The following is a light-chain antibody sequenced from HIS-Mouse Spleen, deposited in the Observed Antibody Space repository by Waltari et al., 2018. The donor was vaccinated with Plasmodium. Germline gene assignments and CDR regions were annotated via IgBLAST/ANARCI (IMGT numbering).Light chain of an antibody. J-gene: IGKJ3*01. V-gene: IGKV3-15*01. CDR3: QQYNNWSFT. Sequence: EIVMTQSPATLSVSPGERATLPCRASQRVSSNLAWYKQKPGQAPRPLIYGASTRATGIPARFSGSGSGTEFTLTISSLQSEDFAVYYCQQYNNWSFTFGPGTKVDIK. CDR2: GAS. CDR1: QRVSSN.